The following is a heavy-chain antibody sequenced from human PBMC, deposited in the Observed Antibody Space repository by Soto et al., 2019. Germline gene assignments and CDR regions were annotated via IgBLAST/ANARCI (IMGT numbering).Heavy chain of an antibody. D-gene: IGHD5-18*01. V-gene: IGHV4-59*01. CDR1: GGSISSYY. Sequence: SETLSLTCTVSGGSISSYYWSWIRQPPGKGLEWIGYIYYSGSTNYNPSLKSRVTISVDTSKNQFSLKLSSVTAADTAVYYCARRRGYSYGFSSSEFDYWSQGTLVTVSS. CDR2: IYYSGST. CDR3: ARRRGYSYGFSSSEFDY. J-gene: IGHJ4*02.